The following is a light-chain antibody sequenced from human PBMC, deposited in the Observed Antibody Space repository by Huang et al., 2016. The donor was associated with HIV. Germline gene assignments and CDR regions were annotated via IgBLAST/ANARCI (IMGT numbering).Light chain of an antibody. CDR3: QQSYSPRGA. V-gene: IGKV1-39*01. J-gene: IGKJ2*01. CDR1: QNLTTY. Sequence: DIQMTQSPSSMSASVGDRVTITCRASQNLTTYLNWYQQQAGKAPILLIYAASSLQNGVRSRFSGSGSGTDFSLTIGGLQPEDCGIYYCQQSYSPRGAFGQGTRVEVK. CDR2: AAS.